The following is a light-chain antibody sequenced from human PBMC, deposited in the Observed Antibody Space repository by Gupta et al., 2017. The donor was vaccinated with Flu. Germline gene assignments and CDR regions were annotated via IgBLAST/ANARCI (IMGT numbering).Light chain of an antibody. Sequence: DVVMTQSPYSLAVSLGERATINCKSRQSVLYSSNEKNYLAWYQQKPGQPPKLLVYWASTRASGVPDRFSGSGSGTDFTLTITSRQAEDVAVYYCQQEYNTPFTFGHGTKVDIK. J-gene: IGKJ3*01. CDR2: WAS. V-gene: IGKV4-1*01. CDR3: QQEYNTPFT. CDR1: QSVLYSSNEKNY.